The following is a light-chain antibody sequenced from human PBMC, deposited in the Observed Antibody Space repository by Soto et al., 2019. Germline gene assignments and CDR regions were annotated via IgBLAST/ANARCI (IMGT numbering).Light chain of an antibody. V-gene: IGKV1-39*01. CDR2: AAS. CDR3: QQSYSTPIT. Sequence: DIHMTQSPSSLSASVGDRVTITCRASQSISTYLSWYQQKPGKAPKLLIFAASSLQSEVPSRFSGSRSGTDFTLTISSLRPEDFATYYCQQSYSTPITFGQGTRLEIK. CDR1: QSISTY. J-gene: IGKJ5*01.